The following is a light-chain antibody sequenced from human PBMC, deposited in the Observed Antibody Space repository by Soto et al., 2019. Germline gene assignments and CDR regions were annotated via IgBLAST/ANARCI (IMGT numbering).Light chain of an antibody. CDR3: KQYNNSPQT. V-gene: IGKV3D-15*01. J-gene: IGKJ1*01. CDR2: DAF. CDR1: QSVSSN. Sequence: EIVMTQSPATLSMSPGERATLSCRASQSVSSNLAWYQQKPGQAPRLLIYDAFARATDMPTRFSGSGSGTEFTPTISSQQSEDFVVYCCKQYNNSPQTFGQGTKVDIK.